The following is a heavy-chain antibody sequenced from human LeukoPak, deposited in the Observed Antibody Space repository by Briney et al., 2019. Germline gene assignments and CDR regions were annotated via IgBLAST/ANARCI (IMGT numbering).Heavy chain of an antibody. CDR1: GFTVSSNY. J-gene: IGHJ4*02. CDR2: IYSCGST. Sequence: GGSLRLSCAASGFTVSSNYMSWVRQAPGKGLEWVSVIYSCGSTYYSDSVKCRFTISRDNSKNTLYLQMNSLRPEDTAVYYCAREGSGNSYWGQGTLVTVSS. CDR3: AREGSGNSY. D-gene: IGHD4-23*01. V-gene: IGHV3-53*01.